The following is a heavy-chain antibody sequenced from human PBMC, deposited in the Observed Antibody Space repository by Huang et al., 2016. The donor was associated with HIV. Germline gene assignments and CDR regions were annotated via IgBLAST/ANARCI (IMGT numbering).Heavy chain of an antibody. CDR2: IRPSSSFI. V-gene: IGHV3-21*01. Sequence: EVQLVESGGGLVKPGGSLRLSCAASGFSLDSYNMYWVRQTPGKGLQWVSSIRPSSSFIDYADSVKGRFSSSRDNAKNSLYLQMNNLRGEDTAVYYCARDRGQQLSPFDSWGQGTLVTVSS. CDR3: ARDRGQQLSPFDS. D-gene: IGHD6-13*01. CDR1: GFSLDSYN. J-gene: IGHJ4*02.